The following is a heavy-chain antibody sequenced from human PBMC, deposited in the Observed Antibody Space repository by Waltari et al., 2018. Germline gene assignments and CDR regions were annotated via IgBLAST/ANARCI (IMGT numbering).Heavy chain of an antibody. J-gene: IGHJ3*02. CDR2: INHSGST. D-gene: IGHD3-22*01. V-gene: IGHV4-34*01. CDR3: AREQRYYDSSGHDAFDI. Sequence: QVQLQQWGAGLLKPSETLSLTCAVYGGSFSGYYWSWIRQPPGKGLEWIGEINHSGSTNYNPSLKSRVTISVDTSKNQFSLKLSSVTAADTAVYYCAREQRYYDSSGHDAFDIWGQGTMVTVSS. CDR1: GGSFSGYY.